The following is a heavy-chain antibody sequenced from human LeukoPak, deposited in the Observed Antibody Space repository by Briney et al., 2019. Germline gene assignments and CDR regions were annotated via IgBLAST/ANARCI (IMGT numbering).Heavy chain of an antibody. CDR2: IYPGDSDT. V-gene: IGHV5-51*01. CDR3: ARQGIPSSGSYLSYYYYMDV. Sequence: GESLEISCKGSGYSFTSYWIGWVRQMPGKGLEWMGIIYPGDSDTRYSPSFQGQVTISADKSISTAYLQWSSLKASDTAMYYCARQGIPSSGSYLSYYYYMDVWGKGTTVTVSS. J-gene: IGHJ6*03. D-gene: IGHD3-10*01. CDR1: GYSFTSYW.